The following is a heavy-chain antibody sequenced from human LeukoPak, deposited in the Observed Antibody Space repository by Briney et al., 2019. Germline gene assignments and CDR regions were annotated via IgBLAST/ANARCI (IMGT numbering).Heavy chain of an antibody. CDR2: IYTSGNT. J-gene: IGHJ4*02. CDR3: ARSEDTGAWDY. CDR1: GGSISSYY. V-gene: IGHV4-4*07. Sequence: SETLSLTCTVSGGSISSYYWSWIRQPAGKGLEWIGRIYTSGNTNYNPSFKSRVTMSVDTSKNQFSLKLSSVTAADTAVYYCARSEDTGAWDYWGQGTLVTVSS. D-gene: IGHD3-10*01.